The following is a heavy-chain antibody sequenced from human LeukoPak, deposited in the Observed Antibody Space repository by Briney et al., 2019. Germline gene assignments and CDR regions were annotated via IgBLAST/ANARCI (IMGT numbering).Heavy chain of an antibody. CDR2: IYPGDSDT. CDR3: ARRAISGGSSQYYFDY. D-gene: IGHD1-26*01. J-gene: IGHJ4*02. V-gene: IGHV5-51*01. Sequence: GESLKISCKGSGYSFTTYWIGWVRQMPGKGLEWMGIIYPGDSDTRYSPSFQGQVTISADKSISTAYLQWSSLKASDTAMYYCARRAISGGSSQYYFDYWGQGTLVPVSS. CDR1: GYSFTTYW.